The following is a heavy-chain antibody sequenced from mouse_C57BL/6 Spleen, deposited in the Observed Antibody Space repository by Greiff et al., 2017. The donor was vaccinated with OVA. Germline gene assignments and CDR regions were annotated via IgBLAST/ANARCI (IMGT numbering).Heavy chain of an antibody. J-gene: IGHJ2*01. CDR2: ISSGSSTI. V-gene: IGHV5-17*01. CDR1: GFTFSDYG. Sequence: EVMLVESGGGLVKPGGSLKLSCAASGFTFSDYGMHWVRQAPEKGLEWVAYISSGSSTIYYADTVKGRFTISRDNAKNTLFLQMTSLRSEDTTMYYCARWDYDGGFDYWGQGTTLTVSS. CDR3: ARWDYDGGFDY. D-gene: IGHD2-4*01.